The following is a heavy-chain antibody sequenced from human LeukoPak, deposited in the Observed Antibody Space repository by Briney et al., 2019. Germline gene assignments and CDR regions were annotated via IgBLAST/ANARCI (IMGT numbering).Heavy chain of an antibody. CDR1: GFTFSSYA. V-gene: IGHV3-23*01. CDR3: AKRGSQLGFYYYGMDV. CDR2: ISGSGGST. Sequence: GGSLRLSCAASGFTFSSYAMSWVRQAPGKGLEWVSAISGSGGSTYYADSVKGRFTISGDNSKNTLYLQMNSLRAEDTAVYYCAKRGSQLGFYYYGMDVWGQGTTVTVSS. D-gene: IGHD6-6*01. J-gene: IGHJ6*02.